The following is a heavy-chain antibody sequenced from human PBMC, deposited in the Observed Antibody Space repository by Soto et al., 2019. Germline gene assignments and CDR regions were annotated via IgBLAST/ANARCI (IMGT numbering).Heavy chain of an antibody. Sequence: VGSLRLSCAASGFTFSSYSMNWVRQAPGKGLEWASYISSSSSTIYYADSVKGRFTISRDNAKNSLYLQMNSLRDEDTAVYYCARDFTIFGVVIPAYLDVWGQGTTVTVSS. CDR1: GFTFSSYS. CDR2: ISSSSSTI. J-gene: IGHJ6*02. V-gene: IGHV3-48*02. D-gene: IGHD3-3*01. CDR3: ARDFTIFGVVIPAYLDV.